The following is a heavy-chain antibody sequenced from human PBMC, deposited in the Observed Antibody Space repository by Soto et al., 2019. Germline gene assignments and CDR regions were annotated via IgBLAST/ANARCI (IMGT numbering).Heavy chain of an antibody. D-gene: IGHD3-3*01. V-gene: IGHV3-30*18. CDR3: AKTITTVGVSSTRRVAVLDS. Sequence: QVQLVESGGGVVQPGRSLRLSCAASGFSFSAFGMHWVRQAPGKGLEWIAVISNDGKSAHYAASAKGRFTISRDNSKNTFYLQMNSLSVEDTAVYYCAKTITTVGVSSTRRVAVLDSWGQGILVSVSS. J-gene: IGHJ4*02. CDR1: GFSFSAFG. CDR2: ISNDGKSA.